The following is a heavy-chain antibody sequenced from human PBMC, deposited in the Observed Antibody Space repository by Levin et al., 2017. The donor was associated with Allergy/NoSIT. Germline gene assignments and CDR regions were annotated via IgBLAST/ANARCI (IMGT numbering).Heavy chain of an antibody. CDR2: ISSSSSYI. J-gene: IGHJ3*02. V-gene: IGHV3-21*01. CDR1: GFTFSSYS. CDR3: ARVLRYFDWSTRGDAFDS. D-gene: IGHD3-9*01. Sequence: GGSLRLSCAASGFTFSSYSMNWVRQAPGKGLEWVSSISSSSSYIYYADSVKGRFTISRDNAKNSLYLQMNSLRAEDTAVYYCARVLRYFDWSTRGDAFDSWGQGTMVTVSS.